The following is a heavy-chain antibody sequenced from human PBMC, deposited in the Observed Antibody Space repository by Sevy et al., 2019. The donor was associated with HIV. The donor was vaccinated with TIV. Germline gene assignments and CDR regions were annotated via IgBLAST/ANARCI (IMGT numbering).Heavy chain of an antibody. CDR1: DGSISGYY. CDR3: ARSPPVVVVPGAPSWFDP. V-gene: IGHV4-34*01. J-gene: IGHJ5*02. Sequence: SETLSLTCAVHDGSISGYYWNWIRQLPGKGLEWIGEINESGITYYNPSLKSRVTISVDTSKKQFSLKLNSVTAVDSAVYFCARSPPVVVVPGAPSWFDPWGQGTQVTVSS. D-gene: IGHD2-2*01. CDR2: INESGIT.